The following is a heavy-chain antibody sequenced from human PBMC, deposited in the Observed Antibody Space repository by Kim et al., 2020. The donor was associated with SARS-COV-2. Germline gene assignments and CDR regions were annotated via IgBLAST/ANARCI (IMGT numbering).Heavy chain of an antibody. CDR2: IIPIFGTA. V-gene: IGHV1-69*13. D-gene: IGHD1-26*01. CDR3: ARELGATTFDY. J-gene: IGHJ4*02. Sequence: SVKVSCKASGGTFSSYAISWVRQAPGQGLEWMGGIIPIFGTANYAQKFQGRVTITADEYTSTAYMELSSLRSEDTAVYYCARELGATTFDYWGQGTLGTVSS. CDR1: GGTFSSYA.